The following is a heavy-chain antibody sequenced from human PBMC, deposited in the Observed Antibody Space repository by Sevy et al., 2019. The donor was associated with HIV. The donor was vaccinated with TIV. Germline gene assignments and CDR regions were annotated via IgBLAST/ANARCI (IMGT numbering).Heavy chain of an antibody. D-gene: IGHD3-10*01. Sequence: ASVKVSCKASGYTFTSYGISWVRQAPGQGLEWIGWISAYNGNTNYAQKLQGRVTMTTDTSTSTAYMELRSLRSDDTAVYYCARDLEAYYGSGSYYNDGYYYGMDVWGQGTTVTVSS. V-gene: IGHV1-18*01. J-gene: IGHJ6*02. CDR1: GYTFTSYG. CDR3: ARDLEAYYGSGSYYNDGYYYGMDV. CDR2: ISAYNGNT.